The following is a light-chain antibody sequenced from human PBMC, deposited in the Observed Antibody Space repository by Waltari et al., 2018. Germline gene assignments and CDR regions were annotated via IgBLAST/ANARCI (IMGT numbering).Light chain of an antibody. CDR2: EVT. J-gene: IGLJ3*02. CDR1: TPYIGRYNP. Sequence: QSALSQPAPASGSPGQSITLPCPATTPYIGRYNPVHWYQQLPGNAPKLVIYEVTERPSELSNRFSGSKSGNTASLTISGLQAEDEADYYCSSFESSRTWVFGGGTKLTVL. CDR3: SSFESSRTWV. V-gene: IGLV2-23*02.